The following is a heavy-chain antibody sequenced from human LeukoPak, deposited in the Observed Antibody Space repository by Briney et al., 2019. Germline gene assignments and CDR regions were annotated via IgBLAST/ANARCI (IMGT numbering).Heavy chain of an antibody. CDR1: VYTFTDYN. V-gene: IGHV1-2*02. CDR3: ARDGHFDS. J-gene: IGHJ4*02. Sequence: ASVKVSCQASVYTFTDYNMQWLRQAPGQGLEWMGWINPNSGGTNYAQKFQGRVTMTRDTSISTAYMELSRLRSDDTAVYYYARDGHFDSWGQGTLVTVSS. CDR2: INPNSGGT.